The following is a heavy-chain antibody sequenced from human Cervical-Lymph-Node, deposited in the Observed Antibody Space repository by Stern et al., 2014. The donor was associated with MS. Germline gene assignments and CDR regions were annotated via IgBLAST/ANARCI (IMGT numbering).Heavy chain of an antibody. CDR2: INSGGYP. D-gene: IGHD2-21*01. CDR3: AREDTRQNSMDV. J-gene: IGHJ6*02. CDR1: GIAVSSNY. Sequence: EVQLGESGGGLIQPGGSLRLSCAASGIAVSSNYMRWVRQAPGQGLQWVSVINSGGYPYYGDSVKGRFTISRDDSKNIVYLQMNSLRVEDTAVYYCAREDTRQNSMDVWGQGTTVTVSS. V-gene: IGHV3-53*01.